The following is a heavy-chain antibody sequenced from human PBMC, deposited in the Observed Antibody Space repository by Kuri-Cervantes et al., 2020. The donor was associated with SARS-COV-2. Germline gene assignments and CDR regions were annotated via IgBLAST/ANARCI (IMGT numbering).Heavy chain of an antibody. CDR1: GFTFNTYN. Sequence: GESLKISCTASGFTFNTYNMKWVRQAPGKGLEWVSGIGPSNTYIYYADSVKGRFIISRDNSKNTLYLQMNSLRAEDTAVYYCASSLLWELLPFDYWGQGTLVTVSS. D-gene: IGHD1-26*01. J-gene: IGHJ4*02. CDR3: ASSLLWELLPFDY. V-gene: IGHV3-21*01. CDR2: IGPSNTYI.